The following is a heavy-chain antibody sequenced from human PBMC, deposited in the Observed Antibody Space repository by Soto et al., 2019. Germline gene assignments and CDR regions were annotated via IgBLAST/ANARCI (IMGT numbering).Heavy chain of an antibody. CDR2: IYHRGST. D-gene: IGHD6-13*01. V-gene: IGHV4-59*01. CDR3: ARDRGLAAAASYYYYYGMDV. J-gene: IGHJ6*02. CDR1: GGSISSYY. Sequence: SETLSLTWTVGGGSISSYYWWWIRQPPGQGLERVVYIYHRGSTNNNPSIKSRVSISVDTSKNQSSLKLSSVNSAVGAVYYCARDRGLAAAASYYYYYGMDVWGQGTTVTVSS.